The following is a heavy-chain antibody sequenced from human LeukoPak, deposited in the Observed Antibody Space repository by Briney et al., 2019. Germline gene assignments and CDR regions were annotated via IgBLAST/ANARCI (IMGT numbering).Heavy chain of an antibody. CDR1: GVSISSYY. V-gene: IGHV4-59*01. CDR2: IYYSGST. Sequence: SETLSLTCTVSGVSISSYYWSWIRQPPGKGLEWIGYIYYSGSTNYNPSLKSRVTISVDTSKNQFSLKLSSVTAADTAVYYCAREKTNAFDIWGQGTMVTVSS. J-gene: IGHJ3*02. CDR3: AREKTNAFDI.